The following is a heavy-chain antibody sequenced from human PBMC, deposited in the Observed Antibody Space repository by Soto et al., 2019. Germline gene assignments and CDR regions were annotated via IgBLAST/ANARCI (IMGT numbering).Heavy chain of an antibody. CDR1: GFTFSSYG. V-gene: IGHV3-30*03. CDR3: ARPPHSSNYYYYYGMDV. J-gene: IGHJ6*02. CDR2: ISYDGSNK. D-gene: IGHD6-13*01. Sequence: GGSLRLSCAASGFTFSSYGMHWVRQAPGKGLEWVAVISYDGSNKYYADSVKGRFTISRDNSKNTLYLQMNSLRAEDTAVYYCARPPHSSNYYYYYGMDVWGQGTTVTVSS.